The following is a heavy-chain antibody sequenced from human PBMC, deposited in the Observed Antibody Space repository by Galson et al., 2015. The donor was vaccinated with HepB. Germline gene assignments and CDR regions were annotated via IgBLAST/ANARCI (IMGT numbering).Heavy chain of an antibody. CDR2: ISSDGSAI. D-gene: IGHD6-13*01. CDR1: GFTFSDYY. V-gene: IGHV3-11*01. CDR3: ARVPFIAAAGTTDY. Sequence: SLRLACAASGFTFSDYYMSWIRQAPGEGLEWVAYISSDGSAISYADSVKGRFTFSRDNAKNSLYLQMNSLRAEDTAVYYCARVPFIAAAGTTDYWGQGTLVTVSS. J-gene: IGHJ4*02.